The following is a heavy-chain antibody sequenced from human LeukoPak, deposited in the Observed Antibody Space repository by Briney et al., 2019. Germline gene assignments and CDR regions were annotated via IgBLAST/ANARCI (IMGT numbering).Heavy chain of an antibody. Sequence: TVSGGFINSGSFYWGWIRQPPGWGLERVGGIYFCGRSYYNPSLKSRVTISVDTSKSQFALKMSFVTAADTAVYYCARGSYYYYYMDGWGKGTTVSVSS. J-gene: IGHJ6*03. D-gene: IGHD3-10*01. V-gene: IGHV4-39*06. CDR3: ARGSYYYYYMDG. CDR1: GGFINSGSFY. CDR2: IYFCGRS.